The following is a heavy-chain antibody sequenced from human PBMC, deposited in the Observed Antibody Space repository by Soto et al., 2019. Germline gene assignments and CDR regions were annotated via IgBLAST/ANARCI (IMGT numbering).Heavy chain of an antibody. CDR2: INHSGST. Sequence: PSETLSLTCAVYGGSFSDYSWTWIRQPPGKGLEWIGEINHSGSTYYNPSLKSRVTISVDTSKNQFSLKLTSVTAADTAVYYCARGNQPSWNWFDSWGQGTLLTVSS. J-gene: IGHJ5*01. V-gene: IGHV4-34*01. D-gene: IGHD2-2*01. CDR3: ARGNQPSWNWFDS. CDR1: GGSFSDYS.